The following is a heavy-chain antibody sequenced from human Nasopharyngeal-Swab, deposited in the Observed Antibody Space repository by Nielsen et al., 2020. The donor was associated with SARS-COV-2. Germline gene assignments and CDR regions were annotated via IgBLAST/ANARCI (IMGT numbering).Heavy chain of an antibody. CDR2: IYTSGST. CDR1: GGSISSGSYY. Sequence: SETLSLTCTVSGGSISSGSYYWSWIRQPAGKGLEWIGRIYTSGSTNYNPSLKSRVTISVDTSKNQFSLKLSSVTAADTAVYYCAYTAAAVKHFGMDVWGQGTTVTVSS. CDR3: AYTAAAVKHFGMDV. J-gene: IGHJ6*02. V-gene: IGHV4-61*02. D-gene: IGHD5-18*01.